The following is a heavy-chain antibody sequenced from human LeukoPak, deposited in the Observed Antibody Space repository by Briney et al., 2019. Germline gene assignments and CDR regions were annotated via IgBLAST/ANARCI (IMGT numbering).Heavy chain of an antibody. D-gene: IGHD2-15*01. CDR3: ARAPEYCSGGSCPSHYFDY. V-gene: IGHV3-30*11. Sequence: PGGSLRLACAAAGFTFSSYAMDWVSQAPGKGREWVAVISYDGSNKYYADSVKGRFTISRDNSKTTLYLQMNSLRAEDTAVYYCARAPEYCSGGSCPSHYFDYWGQGTLVTVSS. CDR2: ISYDGSNK. CDR1: GFTFSSYA. J-gene: IGHJ4*02.